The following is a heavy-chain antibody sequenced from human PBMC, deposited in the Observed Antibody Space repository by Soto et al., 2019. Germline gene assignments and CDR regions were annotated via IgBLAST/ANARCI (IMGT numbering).Heavy chain of an antibody. CDR3: AKSTWATVTTEGYFGY. D-gene: IGHD4-17*01. CDR2: ISGSGGST. J-gene: IGHJ4*02. V-gene: IGHV3-23*01. Sequence: EVQLLESGGGLVQPGGSLRLSCAASGFTFSSYAMSRVRQAPGEGLEWVSAISGSGGSTYYADSVKGRFPISRDNSKNALYLQMNSLRAEDTAVYYCAKSTWATVTTEGYFGYWGQGSVVTVSS. CDR1: GFTFSSYA.